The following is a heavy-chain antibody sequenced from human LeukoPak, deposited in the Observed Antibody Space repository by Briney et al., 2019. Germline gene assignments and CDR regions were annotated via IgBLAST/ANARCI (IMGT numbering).Heavy chain of an antibody. CDR1: GFTFSSYA. CDR2: ILPDGSQK. J-gene: IGHJ4*02. Sequence: GGSLRLFCAASGFTFSSYAMTWVRQAPGKGLEWLANILPDGSQKYYVDFVKGRFTISRDNPKNSLYLQINNLRAEDTAVYYCGRLAHNAWYAIDFWGQGTLVTVSS. CDR3: GRLAHNAWYAIDF. V-gene: IGHV3-7*01. D-gene: IGHD2-2*01.